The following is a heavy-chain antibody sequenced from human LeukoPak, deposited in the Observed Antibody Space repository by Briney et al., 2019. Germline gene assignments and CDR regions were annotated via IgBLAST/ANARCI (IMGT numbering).Heavy chain of an antibody. V-gene: IGHV5-51*01. J-gene: IGHJ3*02. CDR2: IYPGDSDT. CDR3: ARHKGSLTPDDAFDI. Sequence: GGSLQISWQGSGCSFTSYWIGWVRQMPGKGLEGMGIIYPGDSDTRYSPSFQGQVTISAHKSISTAYLQWSSLKASDTAMYYCARHKGSLTPDDAFDIWGQGTMVTVSS. D-gene: IGHD1-14*01. CDR1: GCSFTSYW.